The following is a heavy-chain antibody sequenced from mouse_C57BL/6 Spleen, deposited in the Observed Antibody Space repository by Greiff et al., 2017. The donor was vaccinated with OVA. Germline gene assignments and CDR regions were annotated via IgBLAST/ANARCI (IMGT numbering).Heavy chain of an antibody. Sequence: VQLKQSGAELVRPGTSVKVSCKASGYAFTNYLIEWVKQRPGQGLEWIGVINPGSGGTNYNEKFKGKATLTADKSSSTAYMQLSSLTSEDSAVYFCARAGDYDGGDYYAMDYWGQGTSVTVSS. J-gene: IGHJ4*01. D-gene: IGHD2-4*01. CDR1: GYAFTNYL. CDR2: INPGSGGT. CDR3: ARAGDYDGGDYYAMDY. V-gene: IGHV1-54*01.